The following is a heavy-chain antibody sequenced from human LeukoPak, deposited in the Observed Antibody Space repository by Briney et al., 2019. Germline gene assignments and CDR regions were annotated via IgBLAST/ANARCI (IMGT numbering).Heavy chain of an antibody. CDR3: ARGEGDVYYDSSAATCY. D-gene: IGHD3-22*01. CDR1: GGTFISYA. V-gene: IGHV1-69*04. Sequence: SVKVSCKASGGTFISYAISWVRQAPGQGLEWMGRIIPILGIANYVQKFQGRVTITADKSTSTAYMELSSPRSEDTAVYYCARGEGDVYYDSSAATCYWGQGTLVTVSS. J-gene: IGHJ4*02. CDR2: IIPILGIA.